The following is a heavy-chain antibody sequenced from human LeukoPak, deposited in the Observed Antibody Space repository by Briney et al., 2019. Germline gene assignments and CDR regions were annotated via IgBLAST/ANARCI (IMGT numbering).Heavy chain of an antibody. D-gene: IGHD3-22*01. CDR2: INPNSGGT. CDR1: GYTFTGYY. Sequence: VASVKVSCKASGYTFTGYYMYWVRQAPGQGLEWMGWINPNSGGTSYAQKFQGRVTITADESTSTAYMELSSLRSEDTAVYYCARVPTYYYDSSGYGTWYNWFDPWGQGTLVTVSS. V-gene: IGHV1-2*02. J-gene: IGHJ5*02. CDR3: ARVPTYYYDSSGYGTWYNWFDP.